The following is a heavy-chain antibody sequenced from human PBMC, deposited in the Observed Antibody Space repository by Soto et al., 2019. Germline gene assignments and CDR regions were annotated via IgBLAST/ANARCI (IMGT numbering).Heavy chain of an antibody. CDR1: GGSISSSYW. CDR2: IYHSGTT. CDR3: AVGAYGKFDY. J-gene: IGHJ4*02. V-gene: IGHV4-4*02. D-gene: IGHD3-16*01. Sequence: QVQLQESGPGLVKPSGTLSLTCAVSGGSISSSYWCSWVRQPPGKGLEWIGEIYHSGTTNYNPSLKXXVXIXVDKSKNQFSLKLSSVTAADTAVYYCAVGAYGKFDYWGQGTLVTVSS.